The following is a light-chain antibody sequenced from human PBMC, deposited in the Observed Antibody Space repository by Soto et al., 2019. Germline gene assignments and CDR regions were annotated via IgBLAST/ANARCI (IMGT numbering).Light chain of an antibody. CDR1: QSVSSSN. CDR3: QQRQYWPPIT. V-gene: IGKV3D-20*02. CDR2: GGY. J-gene: IGKJ5*01. Sequence: EILLTQSPGTLSLSPGERSTLSCRSSQSVSSSNLAWYQQKRGKSPRVIIYGGYTMAAGIPDRFSGSGSGPDFTLTISSLEPEDFAIYYCQQRQYWPPITFGQGTRLEIK.